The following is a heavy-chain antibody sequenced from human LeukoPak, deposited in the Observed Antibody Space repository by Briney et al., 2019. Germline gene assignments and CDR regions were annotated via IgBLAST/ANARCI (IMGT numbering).Heavy chain of an antibody. J-gene: IGHJ5*02. Sequence: GGSLRLSCAASGFTFSTYSMNWLRLAPGKGLEWVSAISGSGGSTYYADSVKGRFTISRDNSKNTLYLQMNSLRAEDTAVYYCAKDPYGSGSYFTRIWFDPWGQGTLVTVSS. CDR3: AKDPYGSGSYFTRIWFDP. D-gene: IGHD3-10*01. CDR1: GFTFSTYS. CDR2: ISGSGGST. V-gene: IGHV3-23*01.